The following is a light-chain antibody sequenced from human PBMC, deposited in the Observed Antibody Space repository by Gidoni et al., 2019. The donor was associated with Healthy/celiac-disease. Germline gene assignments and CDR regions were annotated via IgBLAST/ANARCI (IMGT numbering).Light chain of an antibody. CDR2: GAS. Sequence: IVLTQSPGTLSLSPGERATLSCRASQSVSSIYLAWYQQKPGQAPRLLIYGASSRATGIPDRFSGSGSGTDFTLTISRLEPEDFAVYYCQQYGSSLMYTFGQGTKLEIK. CDR3: QQYGSSLMYT. J-gene: IGKJ2*01. V-gene: IGKV3-20*01. CDR1: QSVSSIY.